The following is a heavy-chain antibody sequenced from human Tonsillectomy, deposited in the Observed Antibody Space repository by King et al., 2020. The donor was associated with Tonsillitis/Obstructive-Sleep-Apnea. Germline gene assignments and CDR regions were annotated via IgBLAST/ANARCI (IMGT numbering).Heavy chain of an antibody. J-gene: IGHJ6*03. V-gene: IGHV1-18*01. Sequence: QLVQSGAELKKPGASVRVSCKASGYTFNNYGISWVRQAPGQGLEWMGWISNYNTNRNYAQRLQSRVTMTTDTSTSTAYMELRSLRSDDTAVYYCARDVMAAGYYYMDVWGKGTTVTVSS. CDR1: GYTFNNYG. CDR3: ARDVMAAGYYYMDV. D-gene: IGHD2-8*01. CDR2: ISNYNTNR.